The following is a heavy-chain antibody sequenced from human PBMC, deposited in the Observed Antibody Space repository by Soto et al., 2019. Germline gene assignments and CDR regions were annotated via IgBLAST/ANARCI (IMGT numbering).Heavy chain of an antibody. D-gene: IGHD2-15*01. CDR3: AGRLRGAYPAAAY. CDR2: INHSGST. J-gene: IGHJ4*02. V-gene: IGHV4-34*01. CDR1: GGSFSGYY. Sequence: SETLSLTCGVYGGSFSGYYWSWIRQSPGKGLEWIGEINHSGSTNYNPSLKSRVTISVDTSKNQFSLKLNSVTAADTAVYYCAGRLRGAYPAAAYWGQGTLVTVSS.